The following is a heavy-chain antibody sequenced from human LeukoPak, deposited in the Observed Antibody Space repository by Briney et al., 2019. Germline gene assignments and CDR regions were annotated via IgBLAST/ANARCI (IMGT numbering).Heavy chain of an antibody. V-gene: IGHV1-69*01. CDR1: GGTFSSYA. CDR3: AKGSRDYDFWSGFIGPL. CDR2: IIPIFGTA. D-gene: IGHD3-3*01. J-gene: IGHJ4*02. Sequence: SVKVSCKASGGTFSSYAISWVRQAPGQGLEWMGGIIPIFGTANYAQKFQGRVTITADESTSTAYMELSSLRAEDTAVYYCAKGSRDYDFWSGFIGPLWGQGTLVTVSS.